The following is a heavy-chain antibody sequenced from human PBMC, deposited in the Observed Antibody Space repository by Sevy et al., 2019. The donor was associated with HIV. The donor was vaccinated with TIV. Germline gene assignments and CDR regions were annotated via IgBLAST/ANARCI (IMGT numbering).Heavy chain of an antibody. CDR3: AQAPNTYYYDSSGYSDAFDI. D-gene: IGHD3-22*01. V-gene: IGHV3-9*01. Sequence: GGSLRLSCAASGFTFDDYAMHWVRQAPGKGLEWVSGISWNSGSIGYADSVKGRFTISRDNAKNSLYLQMNSLRAEDTALYYCAQAPNTYYYDSSGYSDAFDIWGQGTMVTVSS. CDR1: GFTFDDYA. CDR2: ISWNSGSI. J-gene: IGHJ3*02.